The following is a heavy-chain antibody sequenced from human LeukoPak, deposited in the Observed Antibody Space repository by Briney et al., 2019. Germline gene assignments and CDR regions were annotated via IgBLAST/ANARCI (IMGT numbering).Heavy chain of an antibody. J-gene: IGHJ6*02. V-gene: IGHV1-18*01. D-gene: IGHD3-3*01. CDR1: GYTFTSYG. CDR3: ARASNYDFWSGYRYYYYGMDV. Sequence: GASVKVSCKASGYTFTSYGISWVRQAPGQGLEWMGWISAYNGNTNYAQKLQGRVTMTTDTSTSTAYMELRSLRSDDTAVYYCARASNYDFWSGYRYYYYGMDVWGQGTTVTVSS. CDR2: ISAYNGNT.